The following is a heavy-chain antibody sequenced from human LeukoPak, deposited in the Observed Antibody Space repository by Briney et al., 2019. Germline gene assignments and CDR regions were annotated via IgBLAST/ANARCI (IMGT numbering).Heavy chain of an antibody. J-gene: IGHJ3*02. CDR3: ARDQGYYDSSGPGDAFDI. D-gene: IGHD3-22*01. CDR1: GFTFGSYW. Sequence: GGSLRLSCAASGFTFGSYWMSWVRQAPGKGLEWVATIKKDGSAKYYVDSVKGRFTISRDNAKNSLYLQMNSLRAEDTAVYYCARDQGYYDSSGPGDAFDIWGQGTMVTVSS. V-gene: IGHV3-7*01. CDR2: IKKDGSAK.